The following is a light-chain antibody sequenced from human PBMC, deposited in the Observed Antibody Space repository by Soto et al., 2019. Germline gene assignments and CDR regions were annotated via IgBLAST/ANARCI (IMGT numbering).Light chain of an antibody. J-gene: IGKJ1*01. CDR2: AAS. CDR1: QSISSY. V-gene: IGKV1-39*01. Sequence: DIKITQSPSSLSASVGDRVTITCRASQSISSYLNWYEQKPGKAPKILIYAASSLQSGVPSRFSGSVAGTDCTRTISSLQPEDVATYYCQQSYSTTRTFGQGTKVDIK. CDR3: QQSYSTTRT.